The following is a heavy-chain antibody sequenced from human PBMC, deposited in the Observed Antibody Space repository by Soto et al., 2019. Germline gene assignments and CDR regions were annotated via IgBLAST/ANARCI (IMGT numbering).Heavy chain of an antibody. CDR1: GYTFTSYY. CDR3: ARDGRMVHGDYGGYAFDI. D-gene: IGHD4-17*01. J-gene: IGHJ3*02. V-gene: IGHV1-46*03. CDR2: INPSGGST. Sequence: ASVKVSCKASGYTFTSYYMHWVRQAPGQGLEWMGIINPSGGSTSYAQKFQGRVTMTRDTSTSTVYMELSSLRSEDTAVYYCARDGRMVHGDYGGYAFDIWGQGTMVTVSS.